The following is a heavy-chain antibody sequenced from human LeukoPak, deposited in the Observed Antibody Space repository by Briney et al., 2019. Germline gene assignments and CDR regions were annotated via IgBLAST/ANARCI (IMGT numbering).Heavy chain of an antibody. D-gene: IGHD5-18*01. J-gene: IGHJ4*02. Sequence: SETLSLTCTVSGGSISSSSYYWGWIRQPPGKGLEWIGSIYYSGSTYYNPSLKSRVTISVDTSKNQFSLKLNSVTAADTAVYYCARRGDTALAGGYFDYWGQGTLVTVSS. CDR3: ARRGDTALAGGYFDY. V-gene: IGHV4-39*01. CDR1: GGSISSSSYY. CDR2: IYYSGST.